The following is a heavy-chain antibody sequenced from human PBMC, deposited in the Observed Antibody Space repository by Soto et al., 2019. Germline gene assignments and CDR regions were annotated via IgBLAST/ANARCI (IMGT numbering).Heavy chain of an antibody. J-gene: IGHJ4*01. D-gene: IGHD2-21*02. CDR3: AKGGGHIVVVTVIQDEPGFYY. CDR2: ISSSSSYI. CDR1: GFTFSSYN. V-gene: IGHV3-21*01. Sequence: GGSLRLSCAASGFTFSSYNMNWVRQAPGKGLEWVSSISSSSSYIYYADSVKGRFTISRDNAKNSLYLQMNSLRAEDTAVYYCAKGGGHIVVVTVIQDEPGFYYWGHGT.